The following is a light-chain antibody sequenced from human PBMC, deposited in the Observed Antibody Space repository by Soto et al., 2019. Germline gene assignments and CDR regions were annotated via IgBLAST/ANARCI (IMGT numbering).Light chain of an antibody. V-gene: IGKV1-39*01. CDR3: QQSYSTPPT. CDR1: QSISSY. CDR2: AAS. Sequence: DIQMTQSPSSLSASVGDRVTITCRASQSISSYLNWYQQRPGKAPKLLIYAASNLQSGVPPRFGGSGSGTDFTLTISSLQPEDFATYYCQQSYSTPPTFGQGTKVDIK. J-gene: IGKJ1*01.